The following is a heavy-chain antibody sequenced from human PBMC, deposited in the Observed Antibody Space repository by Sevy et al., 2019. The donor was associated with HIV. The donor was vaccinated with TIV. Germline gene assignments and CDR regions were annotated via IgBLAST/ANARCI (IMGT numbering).Heavy chain of an antibody. D-gene: IGHD3-9*01. CDR1: GYTFSSFW. V-gene: IGHV5-51*01. J-gene: IGHJ5*01. Sequence: GESLKISCKGSGYTFSSFWIGWARQMPGKGLEWMGIIFPGNSDTRYSPSFQGQVTISVDKAISTAYLQVSSLKASDTAVYYCARGPLVTRVDWLDSWGQGTLVTVSS. CDR3: ARGPLVTRVDWLDS. CDR2: IFPGNSDT.